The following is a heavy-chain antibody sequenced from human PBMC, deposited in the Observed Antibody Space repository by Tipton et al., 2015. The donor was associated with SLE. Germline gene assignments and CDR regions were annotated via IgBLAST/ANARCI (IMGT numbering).Heavy chain of an antibody. D-gene: IGHD6-13*01. Sequence: SLRLSCAASGFTFGSYEMNWVRQAPGKGLEWVSYISSSGSTIYYADSVKGRFTISRDNAKNSLYLQMNSLRAEDTAVYYCAREEQLVHFDYWGQGTLVTVSS. CDR1: GFTFGSYE. J-gene: IGHJ4*02. CDR3: AREEQLVHFDY. CDR2: ISSSGSTI. V-gene: IGHV3-48*03.